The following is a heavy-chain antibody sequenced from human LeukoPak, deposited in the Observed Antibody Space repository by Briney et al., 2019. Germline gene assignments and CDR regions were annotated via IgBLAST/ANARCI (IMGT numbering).Heavy chain of an antibody. J-gene: IGHJ6*03. CDR1: GYTFTGYY. Sequence: GASVKVSCKASGYTFTGYYMHWVRQAPGQGLEWMGWITPNSGGTNYAQKFQGRVTMTRDTAISTAYMELSRLRSEDTAVYYCASAGDIVVVPAADMYYYYMDVWGKGTTVTVSS. CDR2: ITPNSGGT. D-gene: IGHD2-2*01. V-gene: IGHV1-2*02. CDR3: ASAGDIVVVPAADMYYYYMDV.